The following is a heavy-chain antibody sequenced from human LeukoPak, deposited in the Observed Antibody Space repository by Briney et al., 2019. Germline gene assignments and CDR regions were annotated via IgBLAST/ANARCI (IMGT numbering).Heavy chain of an antibody. V-gene: IGHV3-9*03. D-gene: IGHD2-15*01. Sequence: GGSLRLACAASGFTFDDYAMHWVRQAPGKGLEWVSGISWNSGSIGYADSVKGRFTISRDNAKNSLYLQMNSLRAEDMALYYCAKDVSRMSYYYMDVWGKGTTVTVS. CDR3: AKDVSRMSYYYMDV. J-gene: IGHJ6*03. CDR2: ISWNSGSI. CDR1: GFTFDDYA.